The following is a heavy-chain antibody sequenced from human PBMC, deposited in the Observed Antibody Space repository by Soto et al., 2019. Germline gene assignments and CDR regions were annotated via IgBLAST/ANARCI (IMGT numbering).Heavy chain of an antibody. Sequence: QMQLVQSGAEVKRPGASVRVSCKSSGYTFTSFYIHWVRQAPGQGLEWMGIINPSGGITNFAQRFQGRVTMTRDMYTKTHYMELSSLKSDDTAVYYCASSPAFSSSWYGIPPDPSHGMDVWGQGTTVTVS. CDR3: ASSPAFSSSWYGIPPDPSHGMDV. D-gene: IGHD6-13*01. V-gene: IGHV1-46*01. CDR1: GYTFTSFY. CDR2: INPSGGIT. J-gene: IGHJ6*02.